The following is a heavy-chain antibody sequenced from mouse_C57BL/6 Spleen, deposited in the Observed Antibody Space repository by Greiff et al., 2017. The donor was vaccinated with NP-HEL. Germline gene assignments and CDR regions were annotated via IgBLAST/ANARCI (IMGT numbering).Heavy chain of an antibody. CDR1: GYTFTDYE. J-gene: IGHJ1*03. V-gene: IGHV1-15*01. CDR2: IDPETGGT. Sequence: VQLKESGAELVRPGASVTLSCKASGYTFTDYEMHWVKQTPVHGLEWIGAIDPETGGTAYNQKFKGKAILTADKSSSTAYMELRSLTSEDSAVYYCTRKGPGDYGNYDWYFDVWGTGTTVTVSS. CDR3: TRKGPGDYGNYDWYFDV. D-gene: IGHD2-1*01.